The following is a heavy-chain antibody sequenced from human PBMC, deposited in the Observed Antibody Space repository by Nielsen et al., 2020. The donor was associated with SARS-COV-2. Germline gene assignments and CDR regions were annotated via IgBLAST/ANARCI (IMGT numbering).Heavy chain of an antibody. Sequence: GGSLRLSCAASGFTFDDYAMHWVRQAPGKGLEWVAVISYDGSNKYYADSVKGRFTISRDNSKNTLYLQMNSLRAEDTAVYYCARKYSGSYIGYFDYWGQGTLVTVSS. J-gene: IGHJ4*02. CDR1: GFTFDDYA. CDR2: ISYDGSNK. V-gene: IGHV3-30-3*01. D-gene: IGHD1-26*01. CDR3: ARKYSGSYIGYFDY.